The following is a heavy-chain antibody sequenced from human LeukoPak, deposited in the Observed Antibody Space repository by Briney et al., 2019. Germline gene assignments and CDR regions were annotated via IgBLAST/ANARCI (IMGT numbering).Heavy chain of an antibody. Sequence: GGSLRLSCAASGFTFTSCWMHWVRQAPGKGLVWVSRINSDGSSTSYADSVKGRFTISRDNAKNTLYLQMNSLRAEDTAVYYCAVWNDERRLDYWGQGTLVTVSS. CDR1: GFTFTSCW. CDR3: AVWNDERRLDY. V-gene: IGHV3-74*01. D-gene: IGHD1-1*01. J-gene: IGHJ4*02. CDR2: INSDGSST.